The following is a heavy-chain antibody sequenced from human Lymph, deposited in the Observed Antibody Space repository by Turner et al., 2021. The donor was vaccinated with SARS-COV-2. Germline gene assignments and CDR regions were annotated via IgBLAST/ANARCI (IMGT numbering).Heavy chain of an antibody. V-gene: IGHV4-30-4*01. CDR2: IYYSWST. CDR3: ARVVVLRRAYFDY. Sequence: QVQLQESGPGLVKPSQTLSLTCTFSGGSISSGDYYWSWIRQPPGKGLEWIGYIYYSWSTYYNPSLKSRVTISVDTSKNQFSLKLSSVTAADTAVYYCARVVVLRRAYFDYWGQGTLVTVSS. D-gene: IGHD2-8*01. J-gene: IGHJ4*02. CDR1: GGSISSGDYY.